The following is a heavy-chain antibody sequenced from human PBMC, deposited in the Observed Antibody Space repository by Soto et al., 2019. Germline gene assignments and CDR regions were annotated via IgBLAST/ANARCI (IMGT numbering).Heavy chain of an antibody. V-gene: IGHV3-30-3*01. J-gene: IGHJ5*02. CDR2: ISYDGSNK. D-gene: IGHD2-15*01. CDR1: GFTFSSYA. CDR3: ARDRYLFCAGGSCYSPWFYH. Sequence: QVQLVESGGGVVQPGRSMRLSCAASGFTFSSYAMHWVRQAPGKGLVWVAVISYDGSNKYYADSVTGRVTISIDNSKNTLYLQLTSLRAEDKAVYYCARDRYLFCAGGSCYSPWFYHWGQVTLVTVCS.